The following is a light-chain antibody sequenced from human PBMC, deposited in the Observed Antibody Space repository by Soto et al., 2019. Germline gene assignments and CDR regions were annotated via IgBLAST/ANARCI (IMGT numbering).Light chain of an antibody. CDR3: QQYHSLPPQYT. Sequence: EIVMTQSPASLSVSPGDGATLSCRASQSVASNVAGYQQKPGQGPRLLIHGASTRSVGVPARFSGSGSGTDFTLSFISLQPEDFTVYYCQQYHSLPPQYTFGQGTKMQI. V-gene: IGKV3-15*01. CDR2: GAS. J-gene: IGKJ2*01. CDR1: QSVASN.